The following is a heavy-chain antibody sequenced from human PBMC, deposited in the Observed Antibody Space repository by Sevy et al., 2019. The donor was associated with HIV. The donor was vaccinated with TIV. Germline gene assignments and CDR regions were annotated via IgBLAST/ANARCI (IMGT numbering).Heavy chain of an antibody. CDR1: GFTLSSYT. Sequence: GGSLRLSCEASGFTLSSYTMNWVRQSPEKGLEWVATFDRTDITHYADSVKGRFIISRDTAKNSLFVQMNSLRDDDTAMYFCVRDERAIASHFDYWGRGTLVTVSS. CDR2: FDRTDIT. CDR3: VRDERAIASHFDY. V-gene: IGHV3-48*02. D-gene: IGHD2-21*01. J-gene: IGHJ4*02.